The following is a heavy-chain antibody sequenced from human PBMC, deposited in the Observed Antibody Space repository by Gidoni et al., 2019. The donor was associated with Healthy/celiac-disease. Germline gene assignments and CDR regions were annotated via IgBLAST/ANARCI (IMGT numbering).Heavy chain of an antibody. CDR1: GYTFTSYD. J-gene: IGHJ6*02. D-gene: IGHD4-17*01. Sequence: QVQLVQSGAEVKKPGASVKVSCKASGYTFTSYDLNWVRQATGQGLEWMGWMNPNSGNTGYAQKFQGRVTMTRNTSISTAYMELSSLRSEDTAVYYCARSPNGDWGRVYYYGMDVWGQGTTVTVSS. CDR2: MNPNSGNT. CDR3: ARSPNGDWGRVYYYGMDV. V-gene: IGHV1-8*01.